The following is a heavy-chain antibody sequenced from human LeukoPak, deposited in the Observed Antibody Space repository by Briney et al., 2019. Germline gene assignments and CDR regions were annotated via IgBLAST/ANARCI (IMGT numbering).Heavy chain of an antibody. CDR1: GFTFSSYW. CDR3: ARDGDYGDYNWFDP. Sequence: GGSLRLSRAASGFTFSSYWMSWVRQAPGKGLEWVANIKQDGSEKYYVDSVKGRFTISRDNAKNSLYLQMNSLRAEDTAVYYCARDGDYGDYNWFDPWGQGTLVTVSS. D-gene: IGHD4-17*01. J-gene: IGHJ5*02. V-gene: IGHV3-7*01. CDR2: IKQDGSEK.